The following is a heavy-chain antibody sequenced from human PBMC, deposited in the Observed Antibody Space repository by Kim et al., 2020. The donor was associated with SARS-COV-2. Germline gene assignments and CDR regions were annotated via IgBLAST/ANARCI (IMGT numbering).Heavy chain of an antibody. CDR1: GYTFTSYA. CDR3: ASEYIVATIVREYFQH. Sequence: ASVKVSCKASGYTFTSYAMHWVRQAPGQRLEWMGWINAGNGNTKYSQKFQGRVTITRDTSASTAYMELSSLRSEDTAVYYCASEYIVATIVREYFQHWGQGTLVTVSS. J-gene: IGHJ1*01. CDR2: INAGNGNT. V-gene: IGHV1-3*01. D-gene: IGHD5-12*01.